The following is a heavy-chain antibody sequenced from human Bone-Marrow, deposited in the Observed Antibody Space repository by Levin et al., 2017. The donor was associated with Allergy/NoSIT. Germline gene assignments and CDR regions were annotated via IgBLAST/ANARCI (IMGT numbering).Heavy chain of an antibody. Sequence: ASVKVSCKTSGYTFSNYDINWVRQATGQGLEWMGFLTPTTGYAGYAQRFQGRLTMTWNTSETTAYMELHTLRSDDTAVYYCARGRAYAFDLWGQGALVTVSS. CDR1: GYTFSNYD. CDR2: LTPTTGYA. V-gene: IGHV1-8*01. J-gene: IGHJ4*02. D-gene: IGHD4-17*01. CDR3: ARGRAYAFDL.